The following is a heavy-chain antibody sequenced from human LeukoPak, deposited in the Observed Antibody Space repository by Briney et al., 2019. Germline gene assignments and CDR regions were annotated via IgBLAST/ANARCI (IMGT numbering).Heavy chain of an antibody. CDR3: ARDPLYCRGGSCYAFSYSYYGMDV. V-gene: IGHV1-18*04. Sequence: GASVKVSCKASGYTFTSYGISWVRQAPGQGLEWMGWISAYNGNTNYAQKLQGRVTMTTDTSTSTAYMELRSLSSDNTAVYYCARDPLYCRGGSCYAFSYSYYGMDVWGKGTTVTVPS. D-gene: IGHD2-15*01. J-gene: IGHJ6*01. CDR1: GYTFTSYG. CDR2: ISAYNGNT.